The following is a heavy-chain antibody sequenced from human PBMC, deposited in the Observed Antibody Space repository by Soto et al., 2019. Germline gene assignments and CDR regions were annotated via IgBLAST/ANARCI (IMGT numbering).Heavy chain of an antibody. Sequence: QITLKESGPTLVKPTQTLTLTCTFSGFSLSTSGLGVGWIRQPPGKALEWLALIYWDDDKRYSPSLKSRLTITKDTSKNQVVLTMTNMDPVDTATYYCAHSLAPFYGDYFDYWGQGTLVTVSS. CDR3: AHSLAPFYGDYFDY. CDR2: IYWDDDK. CDR1: GFSLSTSGLG. D-gene: IGHD4-17*01. V-gene: IGHV2-5*02. J-gene: IGHJ4*02.